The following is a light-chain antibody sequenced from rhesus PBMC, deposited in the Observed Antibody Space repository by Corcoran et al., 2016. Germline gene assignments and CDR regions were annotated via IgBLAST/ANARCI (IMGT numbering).Light chain of an antibody. J-gene: IGKJ1*01. CDR3: QQYDKTPWT. Sequence: DIQMTQSPSSLSASVGDTVTITCRASQGISSWLAWYQQKPGKAPNLLIYKASSLQSGVPSRFSGSRSGTDFNLTISSLQSEDFATYYCQQYDKTPWTFGLGTKVEIK. V-gene: IGKV1-21*01. CDR1: QGISSW. CDR2: KAS.